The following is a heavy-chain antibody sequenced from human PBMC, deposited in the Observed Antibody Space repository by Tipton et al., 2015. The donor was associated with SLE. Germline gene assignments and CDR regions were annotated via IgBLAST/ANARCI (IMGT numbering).Heavy chain of an antibody. D-gene: IGHD1-14*01. CDR1: GGSIRSSRHF. CDR3: ARAGTGTAWGTFDI. Sequence: TLSLTCTVSGGSIRSSRHFWGWIRQPPGKGLEWIGVLYYSGNTYYNPSLKSPVTLSIDTSKNQFSLKMRSVTAADTAVYFCARAGTGTAWGTFDIWGPGTMVTVSS. V-gene: IGHV4-39*07. CDR2: LYYSGNT. J-gene: IGHJ3*02.